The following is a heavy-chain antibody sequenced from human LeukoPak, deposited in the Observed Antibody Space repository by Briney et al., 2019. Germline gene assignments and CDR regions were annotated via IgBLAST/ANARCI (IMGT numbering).Heavy chain of an antibody. V-gene: IGHV4-39*07. CDR2: IYYSGST. Sequence: SETLSLTCTVSGGSISSSSYYWGWIRQPPGKGLEWIGSIYYSGSTYYNPSLKSRVTISVDTSKNQFSLKLSSVTAADTAVYYCARGGCSGGSCYRRYFDYWGQGTLVTVSS. D-gene: IGHD2-15*01. J-gene: IGHJ4*02. CDR1: GGSISSSSYY. CDR3: ARGGCSGGSCYRRYFDY.